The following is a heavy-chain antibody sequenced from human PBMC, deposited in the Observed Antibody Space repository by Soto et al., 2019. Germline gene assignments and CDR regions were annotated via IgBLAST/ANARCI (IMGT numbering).Heavy chain of an antibody. J-gene: IGHJ4*02. CDR3: ARGVGASYYFAY. Sequence: QVQLVQSGAAVKKPGASVKVYCKASGYTFTRYGISWMRQANGQGLEWKGWISAYNGNTNYAQMLQCRFTMTTDTATSTAYMELRSLRSDDSAVEYCARGVGASYYFAYGGQGTLFTVSS. CDR1: GYTFTRYG. V-gene: IGHV1-18*01. CDR2: ISAYNGNT. D-gene: IGHD1-26*01.